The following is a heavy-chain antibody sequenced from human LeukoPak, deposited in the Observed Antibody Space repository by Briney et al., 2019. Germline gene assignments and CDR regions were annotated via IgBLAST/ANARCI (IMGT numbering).Heavy chain of an antibody. CDR3: ASITIPNYYMDV. CDR1: GGSISSHY. J-gene: IGHJ6*03. Sequence: SETLSLTCTVSGGSISSHYWSWIRQPPGKGLEWIGYIYYSGSTNYNPSLKSRVTISVDTSKNQFSLKLSFVTAADTAVYYCASITIPNYYMDVWGKGTTVTVSS. CDR2: IYYSGST. V-gene: IGHV4-59*11. D-gene: IGHD3-3*01.